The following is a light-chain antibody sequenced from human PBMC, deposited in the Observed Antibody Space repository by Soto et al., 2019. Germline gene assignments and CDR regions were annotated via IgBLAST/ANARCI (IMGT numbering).Light chain of an antibody. J-gene: IGLJ1*01. CDR3: QSYDSTLSARYV. Sequence: QSLLTQPPSVAGAPGQMVTISCTGSSSNIGAGYDVHWYQQRPGTAPKLLIFGNTNRPSGVPDRFSGSKSGTSASLAITGLQAEDEGDYYCQSYDSTLSARYVFGTGTRSPS. CDR2: GNT. CDR1: SSNIGAGYD. V-gene: IGLV1-40*01.